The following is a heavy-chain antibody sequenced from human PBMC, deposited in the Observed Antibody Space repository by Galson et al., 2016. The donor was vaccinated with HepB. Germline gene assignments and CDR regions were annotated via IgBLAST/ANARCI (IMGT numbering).Heavy chain of an antibody. D-gene: IGHD6-13*01. CDR3: ARGHLVVPFSFYFDY. V-gene: IGHV6-1*01. CDR1: GDSVSSKSAA. CDR2: TYHTSNWYS. J-gene: IGHJ4*02. Sequence: CAISGDSVSSKSAAWNWIRHSPSRGLEWLGRTYHTSNWYSDYAVSVKSRITINPDTSKNQFSLQLNSVTPEDTPVYYCARGHLVVPFSFYFDYWGQGSLVTVSS.